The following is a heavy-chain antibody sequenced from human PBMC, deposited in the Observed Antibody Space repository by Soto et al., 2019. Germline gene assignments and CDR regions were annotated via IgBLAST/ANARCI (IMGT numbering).Heavy chain of an antibody. CDR2: INAGNGNT. V-gene: IGHV1-3*01. CDR3: ARARGIVVVTARFDY. D-gene: IGHD2-21*02. Sequence: ASVKFSCKASGYTFTTFAIHWVRQAPGQRLEWMGWINAGNGNTKYSQNLQGRVTFTRDTSASTAYMEVSSLRSEDTAVYYCARARGIVVVTARFDYWGQGTLVTVSS. J-gene: IGHJ4*02. CDR1: GYTFTTFA.